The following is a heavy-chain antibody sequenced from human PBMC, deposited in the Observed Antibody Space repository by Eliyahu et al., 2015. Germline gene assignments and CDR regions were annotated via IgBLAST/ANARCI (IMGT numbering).Heavy chain of an antibody. V-gene: IGHV3-33*01. CDR2: IWYDGSNK. D-gene: IGHD3-22*01. Sequence: QVQLVESGGGVVQPGRSLRLSCAASGFTFSSYGMXWVRQAPGKGLEWVAVIWYDGSNKYYADSVKGRFTISRDNSKNTLYLQMNSLRAEDTAVYYCARDATYYYDSSGYQYWGQGTLVTVSS. CDR1: GFTFSSYG. J-gene: IGHJ4*02. CDR3: ARDATYYYDSSGYQY.